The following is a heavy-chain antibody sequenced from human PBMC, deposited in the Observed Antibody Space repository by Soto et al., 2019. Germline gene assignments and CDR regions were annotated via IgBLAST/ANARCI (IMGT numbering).Heavy chain of an antibody. D-gene: IGHD5-18*01. CDR3: AREPVYTAMANWVDY. CDR2: FIPIFGTA. CDR1: GGTFSSYA. V-gene: IGHV1-69*12. Sequence: QVQLVQSGAEVKKPGSSVKVSCKASGGTFSSYAISWVRQATGQGLEWMGGFIPIFGTANYAQKFQGRVTITADESTSRAYMELSSLRSEDTAVYCGAREPVYTAMANWVDYWGQGTLVTVS. J-gene: IGHJ4*02.